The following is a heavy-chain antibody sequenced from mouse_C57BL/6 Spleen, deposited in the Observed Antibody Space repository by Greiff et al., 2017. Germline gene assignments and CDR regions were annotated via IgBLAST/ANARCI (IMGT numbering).Heavy chain of an antibody. CDR1: GYTFTSYW. D-gene: IGHD1-1*01. Sequence: QVQLQQPGAELVKPGASVKLSCKASGYTFTSYWMHWVKQRPGQGLEWIGMIHPNSGSTNYNEKFKSKATLTVDKSSSTAYRQLSSLTSEDSAVYYCARLDYYGSSLFDYWGQGTTLTVSS. CDR2: IHPNSGST. V-gene: IGHV1-64*01. CDR3: ARLDYYGSSLFDY. J-gene: IGHJ2*01.